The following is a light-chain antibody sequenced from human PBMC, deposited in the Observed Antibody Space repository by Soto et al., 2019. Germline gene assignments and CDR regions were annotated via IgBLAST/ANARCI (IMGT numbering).Light chain of an antibody. Sequence: QSVLTQPPSVSGAPGQRVTISCTGSSSNIGAGYDVHWYQQLPGGAPKLLIYANSNRPSGVPDRFSGSRSGTSASQAITGLQAEDEADYSCQSYDSSLSGFYVFGTGTKVTVL. CDR1: SSNIGAGYD. V-gene: IGLV1-40*01. CDR3: QSYDSSLSGFYV. J-gene: IGLJ1*01. CDR2: ANS.